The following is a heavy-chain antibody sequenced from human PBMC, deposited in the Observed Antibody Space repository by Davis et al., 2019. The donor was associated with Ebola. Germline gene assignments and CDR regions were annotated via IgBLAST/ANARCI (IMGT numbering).Heavy chain of an antibody. CDR2: ISGGGTST. Sequence: GESLKISCAASGFIFSSYPMSWVRQAPGKGLEWVSGISGGGTSTFYADSVKGRFTISRDNSKNTLYLQMNSLRVGDMAVYYCAKSPPLVVVAATLFDYWGQGTLVTVSS. CDR1: GFIFSSYP. V-gene: IGHV3-23*01. D-gene: IGHD2-15*01. CDR3: AKSPPLVVVAATLFDY. J-gene: IGHJ4*02.